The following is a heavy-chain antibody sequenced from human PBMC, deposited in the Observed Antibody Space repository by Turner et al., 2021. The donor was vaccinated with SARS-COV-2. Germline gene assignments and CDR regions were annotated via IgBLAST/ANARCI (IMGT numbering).Heavy chain of an antibody. CDR2: ISWDGGST. CDR1: GFTFEAYT. J-gene: IGHJ6*02. Sequence: EVQLVESGSVVVQPAWSLRLSCAASGFTFEAYTIHWVRQAPGKVLEWVSLISWDGGSTNYADSVKGRFTISRDNSKNSLYLQMNSLRTEDTALYYCAKDISSWYEGIAVAGTNYGMDVWGQGTTVTVSS. D-gene: IGHD6-19*01. V-gene: IGHV3-43*01. CDR3: AKDISSWYEGIAVAGTNYGMDV.